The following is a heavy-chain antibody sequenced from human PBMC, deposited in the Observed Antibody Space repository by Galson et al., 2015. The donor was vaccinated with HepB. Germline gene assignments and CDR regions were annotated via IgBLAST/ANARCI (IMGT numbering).Heavy chain of an antibody. V-gene: IGHV2-5*02. CDR2: IFWDDDK. Sequence: PALVKPTQTISLTCSFSGFSLNTPGMGVGWIRQPPGKALEWLALIFWDDDKRYNSSLKTRLTITKDTSRNQVVLTLTNMDPLDTAQYYCAHYTSSSQSYYHGAWGHRPLVTVS. J-gene: IGHJ5*01. D-gene: IGHD1-26*01. CDR1: GFSLNTPGMG. CDR3: AHYTSSSQSYYHGA.